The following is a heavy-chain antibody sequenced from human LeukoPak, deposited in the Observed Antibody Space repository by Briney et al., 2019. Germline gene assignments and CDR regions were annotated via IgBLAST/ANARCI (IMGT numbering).Heavy chain of an antibody. J-gene: IGHJ4*02. V-gene: IGHV4-39*01. Sequence: SETLSLTCTVSGGSISSSSYYWGWIRQPPGKGLEWIGSIYYSGSTYYNPSLKSRVTISVDTSKNQFSLKLSSVTAADTAVYYCARQRYCSGGSCYVWKMDTISFDYWGQGTLVTVSS. D-gene: IGHD2-15*01. CDR2: IYYSGST. CDR1: GGSISSSSYY. CDR3: ARQRYCSGGSCYVWKMDTISFDY.